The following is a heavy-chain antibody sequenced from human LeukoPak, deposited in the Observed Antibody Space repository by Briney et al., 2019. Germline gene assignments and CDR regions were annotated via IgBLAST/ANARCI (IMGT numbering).Heavy chain of an antibody. J-gene: IGHJ4*02. CDR2: ISYSSSTI. D-gene: IGHD6-13*01. Sequence: GGSLRLSCAAYGFTFNIFDMTWVRQAPGKGLEWVSYISYSSSTIYYADSVKGRFTISRDNAKNSQYLQMNSLRADDTAVYYCARHVAATGTTRLDYWGQGTLVTVSS. V-gene: IGHV3-48*01. CDR3: ARHVAATGTTRLDY. CDR1: GFTFNIFD.